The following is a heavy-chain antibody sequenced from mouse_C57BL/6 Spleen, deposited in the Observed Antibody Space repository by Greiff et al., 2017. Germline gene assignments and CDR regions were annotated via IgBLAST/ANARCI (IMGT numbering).Heavy chain of an antibody. CDR3: ARGGREYFDY. CDR2: INPSTGGT. V-gene: IGHV1-42*01. J-gene: IGHJ2*01. Sequence: EVQLQQSGPELVKPGASVKISCKASGYSFTGYYMNWVKQSPEKSLEWIGEINPSTGGTTYNQKFKAKATLPVDKSSSTAYMQLKSLTSEDSAVYYCARGGREYFDYWGQGTTLTVSS. D-gene: IGHD3-3*01. CDR1: GYSFTGYY.